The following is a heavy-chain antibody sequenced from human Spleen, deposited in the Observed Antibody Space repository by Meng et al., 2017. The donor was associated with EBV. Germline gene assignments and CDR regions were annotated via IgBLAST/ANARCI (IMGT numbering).Heavy chain of an antibody. Sequence: QVQLVESGGGAVLSGRSLRLSCAASGFTFSMFGMHWVRQAPGKGLEWVAGISSDGSNKSYADSVKGRFTISRDNSKNTLYLQMNSLRAEDTAVYYCAIESGYVHFWGQGTLVTVSS. CDR2: ISSDGSNK. CDR1: GFTFSMFG. D-gene: IGHD5-12*01. J-gene: IGHJ4*01. V-gene: IGHV3-30*03. CDR3: AIESGYVHF.